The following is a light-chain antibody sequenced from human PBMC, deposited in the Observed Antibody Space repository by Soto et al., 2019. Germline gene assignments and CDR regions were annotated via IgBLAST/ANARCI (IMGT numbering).Light chain of an antibody. Sequence: DIQMTQSPSSLSASVGDRVTITCRASQSISNYFNWYQQKPGKAPKLLIYSASSLESGVPSRFSGSGSGTDFTLTITSLQPEDFATYYCQQSYSTPITFGQGTRLEI. CDR2: SAS. J-gene: IGKJ5*01. CDR3: QQSYSTPIT. V-gene: IGKV1-39*01. CDR1: QSISNY.